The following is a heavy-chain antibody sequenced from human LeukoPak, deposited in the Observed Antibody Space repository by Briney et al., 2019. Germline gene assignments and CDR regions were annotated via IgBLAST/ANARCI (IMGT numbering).Heavy chain of an antibody. V-gene: IGHV1-46*01. CDR1: GYTFTSNY. CDR3: ARDQEGFDY. Sequence: ASVKASCKASGYTFTSNYIHWVRQAPGQGLEWMGMIYPRDGSTSYAQKFQGRVTVTRDTSTSTVHMELSGLRSEDTAVYYCARDQEGFDYWGQGTLVTVSS. CDR2: IYPRDGST. J-gene: IGHJ4*02.